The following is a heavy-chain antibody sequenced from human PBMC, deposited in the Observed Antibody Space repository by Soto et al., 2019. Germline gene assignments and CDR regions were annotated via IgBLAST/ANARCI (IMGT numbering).Heavy chain of an antibody. V-gene: IGHV4-59*08. Sequence: PSETLSLTCTVSGGSISSYYWSWIRQPPGKGLEWIGYIYYSGSTNYNPSLKSRVTISVDTSKNQFSLKLSSVTAADTAVYYCAVETRIQLWLTLDYWGQGTLVTVSS. CDR2: IYYSGST. CDR3: AVETRIQLWLTLDY. D-gene: IGHD5-18*01. CDR1: GGSISSYY. J-gene: IGHJ4*02.